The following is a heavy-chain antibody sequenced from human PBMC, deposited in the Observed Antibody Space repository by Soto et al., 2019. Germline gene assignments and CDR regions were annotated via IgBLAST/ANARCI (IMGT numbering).Heavy chain of an antibody. Sequence: QVQLVQSGAEEKKPGASVKVSCKASGYTFTNYAMHWVRQAPGQRLEWMGWINAGNGNTKYSQKFQGRVTITRDTSASTAYMELSSLRSEDTAVYYYARAVGGPTSNLDSWGQGTLVTVSS. CDR2: INAGNGNT. CDR1: GYTFTNYA. J-gene: IGHJ4*02. CDR3: ARAVGGPTSNLDS. D-gene: IGHD3-16*01. V-gene: IGHV1-3*05.